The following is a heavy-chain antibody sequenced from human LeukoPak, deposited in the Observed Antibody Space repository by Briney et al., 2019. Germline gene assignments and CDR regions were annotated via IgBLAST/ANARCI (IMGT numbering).Heavy chain of an antibody. CDR2: IGTAGDT. Sequence: GGSLRLSCAASGFTFSSYDMHWVRQATGKGLEWVSAIGTAGDTYYPGSVKGRFTISRENAKNSLYLQMNSLRAEDAAVYYCAIVVVVAATGGDYFDYWGQGTLVTVSS. CDR3: AIVVVVAATGGDYFDY. CDR1: GFTFSSYD. J-gene: IGHJ4*02. D-gene: IGHD2-15*01. V-gene: IGHV3-13*01.